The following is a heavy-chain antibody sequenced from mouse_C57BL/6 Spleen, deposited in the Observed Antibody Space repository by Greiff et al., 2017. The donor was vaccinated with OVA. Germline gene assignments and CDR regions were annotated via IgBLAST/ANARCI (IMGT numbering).Heavy chain of an antibody. V-gene: IGHV3-6*01. J-gene: IGHJ3*01. Sequence: EVQLQESGPGLVKPSQSLSLTCSVTGYSITSGYYWNWIRQFPGNKLEWMGYISYDGSNNYNPSLKNRISITRDTSRNQFFLKLNSVTTEDTATYYGAREGPWFAYWGQGTLVTVSA. CDR2: ISYDGSN. CDR1: GYSITSGYY. CDR3: AREGPWFAY.